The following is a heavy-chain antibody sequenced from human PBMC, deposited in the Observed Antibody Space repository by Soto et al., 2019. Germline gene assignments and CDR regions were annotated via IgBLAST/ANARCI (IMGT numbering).Heavy chain of an antibody. CDR1: GYTFTGYY. Sequence: GASVKVSCKASGYTFTGYYMHWVRQAPGQGLEWMGWINPNSGGTNYAQKFQGRVTMTRDTSISTAYMELSRLRSDDTAVYYCARVPPRSSSSSLGDYWGQGTLVTVSS. D-gene: IGHD6-6*01. CDR2: INPNSGGT. V-gene: IGHV1-2*02. J-gene: IGHJ4*02. CDR3: ARVPPRSSSSSLGDY.